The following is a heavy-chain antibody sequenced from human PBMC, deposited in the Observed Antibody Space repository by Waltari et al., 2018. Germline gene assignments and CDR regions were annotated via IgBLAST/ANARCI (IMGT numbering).Heavy chain of an antibody. CDR2: ISGSGGST. Sequence: EVQLVESGGGLVQPGGSLRLSCAASGFTFSSYAMSWVRQAPGKGLEWVSAISGSGGSTYYADSVKGRFTLSRDNSKNTLYLQMNSLRAEDTAVYYCAKGPSAEEAYYYYYYMDVWGKGTTVTVSS. CDR3: AKGPSAEEAYYYYYYMDV. V-gene: IGHV3-23*04. J-gene: IGHJ6*03. CDR1: GFTFSSYA.